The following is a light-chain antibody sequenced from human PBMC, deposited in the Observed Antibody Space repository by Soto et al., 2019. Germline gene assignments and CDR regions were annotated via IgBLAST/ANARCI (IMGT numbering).Light chain of an antibody. CDR1: QSVNNKY. J-gene: IGKJ1*01. CDR3: QQSPRT. V-gene: IGKV3-20*01. CDR2: GAS. Sequence: EIVLTQSPGTLSLSPGERATLSCRASQSVNNKYLAWYQHKRGQAPRLLIYGASSRATGIPDRFSGSGSGTDFTLTISRLEPVDFALYYCQQSPRTFGQGTKVEIK.